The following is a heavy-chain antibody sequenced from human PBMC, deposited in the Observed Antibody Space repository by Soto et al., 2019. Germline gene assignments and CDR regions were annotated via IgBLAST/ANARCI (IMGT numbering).Heavy chain of an antibody. V-gene: IGHV3-15*01. CDR3: TTYLRLGYYFDY. D-gene: IGHD3-16*01. Sequence: EVQLVESGGGLVKPGGSLRLSCAASGFTFSNAWMSWVRQAPGKGLEWVGRIKSKTDGGTTDYAAPVKGRFTISRDDSKNTLYLQMNSLKTEDTAVYYCTTYLRLGYYFDYWGQGTLVTVSS. J-gene: IGHJ4*02. CDR2: IKSKTDGGTT. CDR1: GFTFSNAW.